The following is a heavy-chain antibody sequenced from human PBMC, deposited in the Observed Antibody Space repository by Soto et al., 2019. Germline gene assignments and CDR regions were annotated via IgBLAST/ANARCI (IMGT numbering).Heavy chain of an antibody. CDR2: IYYSGIT. CDR1: GCSIISYY. CDR3: ARYKSNYYYGMDV. Sequence: SATLSLTCTVTGCSIISYYWSWIRQPPGKGLEWIGYIYYSGITNYNPSLKSRVTISVDTSKNQFSLKLSSVTAADTAVYYCARYKSNYYYGMDVWGQGTTVT. D-gene: IGHD1-20*01. J-gene: IGHJ6*02. V-gene: IGHV4-59*01.